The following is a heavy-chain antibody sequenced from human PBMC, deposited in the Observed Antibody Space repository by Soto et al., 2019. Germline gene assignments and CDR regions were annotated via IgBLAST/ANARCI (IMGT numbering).Heavy chain of an antibody. V-gene: IGHV4-39*01. CDR2: IYYSGST. J-gene: IGHJ4*02. D-gene: IGHD2-2*01. CDR3: ARLYCSSTSCYVDY. CDR1: GGSISSSSYY. Sequence: SETLSLTCTVSGGSISSSSYYWGWIRQPPGKGLEWIGSIYYSGSTYYNPSLKSRVTISVDTSKNQFSLKLSSVTAADTAVYYCARLYCSSTSCYVDYLGQGTLVTVSS.